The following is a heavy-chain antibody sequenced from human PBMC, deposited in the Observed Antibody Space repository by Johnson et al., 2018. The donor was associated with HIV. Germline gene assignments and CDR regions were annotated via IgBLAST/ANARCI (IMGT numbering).Heavy chain of an antibody. CDR2: INWNGGST. J-gene: IGHJ3*02. D-gene: IGHD2-2*01. V-gene: IGHV3-20*04. Sequence: VQLVESGGGVVRPGGSLRLSCAASGFTFDDYGMSWVRQAPGKGLEWVSGINWNGGSTGYADSVQGRFTIYSDNAKNSLYLQMNSLRAEDTALYYCARGPYCSSSGCYGSGTYSSAFDIWGQGTMVTVSS. CDR1: GFTFDDYG. CDR3: ARGPYCSSSGCYGSGTYSSAFDI.